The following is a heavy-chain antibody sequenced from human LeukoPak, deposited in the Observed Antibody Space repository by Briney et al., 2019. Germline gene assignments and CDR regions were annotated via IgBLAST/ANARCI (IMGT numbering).Heavy chain of an antibody. D-gene: IGHD5-18*01. J-gene: IGHJ4*02. CDR1: GNTVTGFS. CDR3: ATGYNYDYPLY. CDR2: FDPEDGAR. V-gene: IGHV1-24*01. Sequence: ASVKVSRKVSGNTVTGFSIHWVRQAPGHGLEWVGGFDPEDGARIFAQKFQGRVTMTEDTSTDAADMDLSSLRSEDTVVYYCATGYNYDYPLYWGQGTLVSV.